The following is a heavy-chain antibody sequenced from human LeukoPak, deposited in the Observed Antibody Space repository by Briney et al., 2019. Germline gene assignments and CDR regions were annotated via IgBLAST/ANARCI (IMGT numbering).Heavy chain of an antibody. J-gene: IGHJ4*02. V-gene: IGHV4-59*08. CDR3: ARLPRRLNYFDY. D-gene: IGHD6-19*01. Sequence: SETLSLTCTVSGGSISSYYWSWIRQPPGKGLEWIGYIYYSGSTNYNPSLKSRVTISVDTSKNQFSLKLSSVTAADTAVYYCARLPRRLNYFDYWGQGTLVTVSS. CDR2: IYYSGST. CDR1: GGSISSYY.